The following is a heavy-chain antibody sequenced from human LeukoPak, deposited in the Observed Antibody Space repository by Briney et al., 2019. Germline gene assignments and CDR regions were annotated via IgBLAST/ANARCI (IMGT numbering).Heavy chain of an antibody. CDR1: GGSISSYY. CDR3: ATNLIPYDFWSEDYYYYYMDV. CDR2: IYYSGST. V-gene: IGHV4-59*08. D-gene: IGHD3-3*01. Sequence: SETLSLTCTVSGGSISSYYWSWIRQPPGKGLEWIGYIYYSGSTNYNPSLKSRVTISVDTSKNQFSLKLSSVTAADTAVYYCATNLIPYDFWSEDYYYYYMDVWGKGTTVTVSS. J-gene: IGHJ6*03.